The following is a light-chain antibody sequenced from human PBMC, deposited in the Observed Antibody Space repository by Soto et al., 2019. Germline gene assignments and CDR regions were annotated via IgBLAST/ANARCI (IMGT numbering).Light chain of an antibody. CDR2: DVS. CDR1: SSDVGGYNY. Sequence: QSVLTQPASVSGSPGQSITISCTGTSSDVGGYNYVSWYQQHPGKAPKLMIYDVSNRPSGVSNRFSGSKSGNTASLTISGLPAEDEADYYCSSYTSSSPRVFGGGTKLTVL. V-gene: IGLV2-14*01. J-gene: IGLJ3*02. CDR3: SSYTSSSPRV.